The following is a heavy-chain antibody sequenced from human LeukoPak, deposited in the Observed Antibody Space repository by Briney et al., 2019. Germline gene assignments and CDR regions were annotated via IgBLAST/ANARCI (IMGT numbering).Heavy chain of an antibody. D-gene: IGHD6-13*01. J-gene: IGHJ5*02. CDR3: ARDSLVHPNRWFDP. V-gene: IGHV4-4*07. CDR1: GGSISSDH. Sequence: SETLSLTCTVSGGSISSDHWSWIRQPDGKGLEWIGRIYTSGSTNYNPSLKSRVSMSVDTSTNQFSLKLSSVTAADTAVYYCARDSLVHPNRWFDPWGQGTLVIVSS. CDR2: IYTSGST.